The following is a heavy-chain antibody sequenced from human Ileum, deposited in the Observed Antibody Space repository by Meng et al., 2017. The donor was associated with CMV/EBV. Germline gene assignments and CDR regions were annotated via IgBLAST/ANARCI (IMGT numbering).Heavy chain of an antibody. CDR3: ARDLIDFWSGYPSQNFDY. Sequence: LSNSGVGVGGIRQPQGKALEWLAIIYWNDDKRDSPSLKSRLTITKDTSKNQVVLTMTNMDPVDTATYYCARDLIDFWSGYPSQNFDYWGQGTLVTVSS. D-gene: IGHD3-3*01. J-gene: IGHJ4*02. V-gene: IGHV2-5*01. CDR1: LSNSGVG. CDR2: IYWNDDK.